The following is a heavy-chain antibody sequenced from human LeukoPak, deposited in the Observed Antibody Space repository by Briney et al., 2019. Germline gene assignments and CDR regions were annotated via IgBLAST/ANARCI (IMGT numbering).Heavy chain of an antibody. CDR3: ARDCSGGSCYFSLWWYFDL. Sequence: PGGSLRLSCAASGFTFSSYSMNWVRQAPGKGLEWVSSMSSSSSYIYYADSVKGRFTISRDNAKNSLYLQMNSLRAEDTAVYYCARDCSGGSCYFSLWWYFDLWGRGTLVTVSS. V-gene: IGHV3-21*01. CDR2: MSSSSSYI. J-gene: IGHJ2*01. CDR1: GFTFSSYS. D-gene: IGHD2-15*01.